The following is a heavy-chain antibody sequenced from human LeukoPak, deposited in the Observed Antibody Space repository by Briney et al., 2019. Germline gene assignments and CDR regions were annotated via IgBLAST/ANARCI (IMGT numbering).Heavy chain of an antibody. V-gene: IGHV1-69*05. CDR3: ARASTHRYNWKSGQLNDAFDI. CDR2: IIPIFGTA. CDR1: GGTFNNYT. D-gene: IGHD1-20*01. Sequence: SVKVSCKASGGTFNNYTISWVRQAPGQGLEWMGGIIPIFGTANYAQKFQGRVTMTTDTSTSTAYMELRSLRSDDTAVYYCARASTHRYNWKSGQLNDAFDIWGQGTMVTVSS. J-gene: IGHJ3*02.